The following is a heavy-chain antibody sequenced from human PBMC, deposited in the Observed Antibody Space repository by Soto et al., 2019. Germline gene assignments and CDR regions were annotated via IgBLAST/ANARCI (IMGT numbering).Heavy chain of an antibody. CDR3: ARHWEYYYGYFDY. V-gene: IGHV4-39*01. CDR1: GGSISSSSYY. D-gene: IGHD3-10*01. Sequence: SETLSLTCTVSGGSISSSSYYWGWIRQPPGKGLEWIGSIYYSGSTYYNPSLKSQVTISVDTSKNQFSLKLGSVTAADTAVYYCARHWEYYYGYFDYWGQGTLVTVSS. J-gene: IGHJ4*02. CDR2: IYYSGST.